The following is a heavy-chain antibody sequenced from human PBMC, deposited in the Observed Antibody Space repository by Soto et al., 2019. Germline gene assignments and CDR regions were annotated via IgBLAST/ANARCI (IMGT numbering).Heavy chain of an antibody. Sequence: GGSLRLSCAASGFTFSSYGMHWVRQAPGKGLEWVAAISYDGSNKYYADSVKGRFTISRDNSKNTLYLQMNSLRAEDTAVYYCAKGVIAVAGQDVYYYYYYGMDVWGQGTTVTVSS. CDR3: AKGVIAVAGQDVYYYYYYGMDV. V-gene: IGHV3-30*18. J-gene: IGHJ6*02. D-gene: IGHD6-19*01. CDR1: GFTFSSYG. CDR2: ISYDGSNK.